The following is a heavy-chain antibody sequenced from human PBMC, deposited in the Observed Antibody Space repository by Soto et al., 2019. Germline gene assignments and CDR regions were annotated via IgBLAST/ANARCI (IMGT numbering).Heavy chain of an antibody. D-gene: IGHD6-13*01. CDR1: GFTFSDYG. V-gene: IGHV3-30*03. CDR3: ARCPGVAAAGPPFDP. J-gene: IGHJ5*02. CDR2: ISYDGSNK. Sequence: GGSLRLSCAASGFTFSDYGIHWVRQAPGKGLDWVAVISYDGSNKYYADSVKGRFTISRDNSKSTLYLQMNSLRAEDTAVYYCARCPGVAAAGPPFDPWGQGTLVTVSS.